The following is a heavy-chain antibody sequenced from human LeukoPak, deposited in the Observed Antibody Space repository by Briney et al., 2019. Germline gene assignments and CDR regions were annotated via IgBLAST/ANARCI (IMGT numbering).Heavy chain of an antibody. D-gene: IGHD2-15*01. J-gene: IGHJ4*02. CDR1: GGSFSGYY. CDR2: INHSGST. CDR3: ASNIYCSGGSCYDY. Sequence: SETLSLTCAVYGGSFSGYYWSWIRQPPGKGLEWIGEINHSGSTNYNPSLKSRVTISVDTSKNQFSLKLSSVTAADTAVYYCASNIYCSGGSCYDYWGQGTLVTVSS. V-gene: IGHV4-34*01.